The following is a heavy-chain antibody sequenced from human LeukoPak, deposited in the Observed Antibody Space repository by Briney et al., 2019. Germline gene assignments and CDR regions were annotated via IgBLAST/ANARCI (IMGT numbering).Heavy chain of an antibody. J-gene: IGHJ4*02. CDR1: GGSISSGGYS. D-gene: IGHD3-22*01. Sequence: LSLTCAVSGGSISSGGYSWSWVRQAPGKGLEWVSAISGSGGSTYYADSVKGRFTISRDNSKNTLYLQMNSLRAEDTAVYYCAKFHYDSSGYYCDYWGQGTLVTVSS. CDR3: AKFHYDSSGYYCDY. CDR2: ISGSGGST. V-gene: IGHV3-23*01.